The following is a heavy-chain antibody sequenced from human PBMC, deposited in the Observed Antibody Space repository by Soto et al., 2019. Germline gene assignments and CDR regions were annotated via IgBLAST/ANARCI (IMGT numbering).Heavy chain of an antibody. J-gene: IGHJ5*02. CDR1: GYTFTNYA. V-gene: IGHV1-3*01. CDR2: INAGNGYT. D-gene: IGHD3-10*01. Sequence: QVQLVQSGAEVKKPGASVKVSCKASGYTFTNYALHWVRQAPGQRLEWMGWINAGNGYTKYSQKFQGRVTITRDTSASTAYMELSSLRSEDTAVYYCARSDYVVRGVSVWFDPWGQGTLVTVSS. CDR3: ARSDYVVRGVSVWFDP.